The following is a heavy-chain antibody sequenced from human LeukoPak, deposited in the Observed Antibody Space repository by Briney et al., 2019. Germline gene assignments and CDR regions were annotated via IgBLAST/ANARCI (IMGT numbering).Heavy chain of an antibody. Sequence: ASVKVSCKASGYTFTGYYMHWVRQALGQGLEWMGWINPNSGGTNYAQKFQGWVTMTRDTSISTAYMELSRLRSDDTAVYYCARDSGSGSQSFDYWGQGTLVTVSS. J-gene: IGHJ4*02. V-gene: IGHV1-2*04. CDR2: INPNSGGT. CDR1: GYTFTGYY. D-gene: IGHD3-10*01. CDR3: ARDSGSGSQSFDY.